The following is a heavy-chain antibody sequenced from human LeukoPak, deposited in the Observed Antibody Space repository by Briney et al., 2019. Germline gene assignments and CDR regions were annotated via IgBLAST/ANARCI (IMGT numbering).Heavy chain of an antibody. CDR1: GGSISSGDYY. D-gene: IGHD6-13*01. CDR2: IYYSGSI. CDR3: ARGLGSSWYGD. Sequence: SQTLSLTCTVSGGSISSGDYYWTWIRQPPGKGLEWIGYIYYSGSIYYSPSLKSRATISVDTSKNEFSLRLRSVTAADTAVYYCARGLGSSWYGDWGQGTLVTVSS. V-gene: IGHV4-30-4*01. J-gene: IGHJ4*02.